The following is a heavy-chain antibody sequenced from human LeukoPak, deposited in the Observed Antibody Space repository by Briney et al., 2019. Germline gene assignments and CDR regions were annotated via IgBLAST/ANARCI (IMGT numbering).Heavy chain of an antibody. CDR2: IYSTGST. Sequence: SETLSLTCTVSGGSIRSYYWSWIRQPPGKGLEWIGYIYSTGSTNYNPTLKSRVTISVDTSKNQFSLNLIPVTAADTAVYYCARVLPYSSGWGVDYWGQGALVTVSS. D-gene: IGHD6-19*01. V-gene: IGHV4-59*01. CDR3: ARVLPYSSGWGVDY. J-gene: IGHJ4*02. CDR1: GGSIRSYY.